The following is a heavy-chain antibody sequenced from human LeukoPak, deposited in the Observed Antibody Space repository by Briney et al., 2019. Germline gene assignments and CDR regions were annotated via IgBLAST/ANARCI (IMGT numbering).Heavy chain of an antibody. CDR2: ISTSTSYI. J-gene: IGHJ3*02. D-gene: IGHD4-17*01. CDR3: ANLDYGDYEDAFDI. Sequence: GGFLRLSCAASGFTVSSNYMSWVRQAPGKGLEWVSSISTSTSYIYYADSVKGRFTISRDNAKNSLYLQMNSLRAEDTAVYYCANLDYGDYEDAFDIWGQGTMVTVSS. CDR1: GFTVSSNY. V-gene: IGHV3-21*04.